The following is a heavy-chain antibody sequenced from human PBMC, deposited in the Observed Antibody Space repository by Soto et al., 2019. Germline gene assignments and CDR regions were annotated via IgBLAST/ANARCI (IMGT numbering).Heavy chain of an antibody. D-gene: IGHD3-10*01. CDR3: ARGHYYGSGSYYNVFDY. J-gene: IGHJ4*02. CDR2: IYYSGST. CDR1: GDSISSYY. V-gene: IGHV4-59*01. Sequence: SETLSLTCTVSGDSISSYYWSWIRQPPGKGLKWIGYIYYSGSTNYNPSLKSRVTISVDTSKNQFSLKLSSVTAADTAVYYCARGHYYGSGSYYNVFDYWGQGTRVTVSS.